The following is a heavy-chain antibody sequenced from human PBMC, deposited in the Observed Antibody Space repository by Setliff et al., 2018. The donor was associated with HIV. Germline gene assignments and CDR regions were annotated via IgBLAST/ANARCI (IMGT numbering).Heavy chain of an antibody. CDR3: VRWGLPYGIDA. V-gene: IGHV3-7*01. J-gene: IGHJ4*02. Sequence: PGGSLRLSCAASGFTFSTFWMGWVRQAPGKGREWVAHIKPDGSSKKYVDSVKGRFTISRDYAKDSLYLQMHSLRAEDTAVYYCVRWGLPYGIDAWGQGTLVTVS. CDR2: IKPDGSSK. CDR1: GFTFSTFW. D-gene: IGHD3-16*01.